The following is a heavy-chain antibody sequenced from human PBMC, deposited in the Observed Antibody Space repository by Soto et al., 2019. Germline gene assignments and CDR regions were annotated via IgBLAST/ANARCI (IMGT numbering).Heavy chain of an antibody. CDR2: IYYSGST. CDR3: ARRYGSAIDY. D-gene: IGHD1-26*01. CDR1: GGSISSSSFH. V-gene: IGHV4-39*07. J-gene: IGHJ4*02. Sequence: SETLSLTCTVSGGSISSSSFHWGWIRQPPGKGLEWIGSIYYSGSTNCNPSLKSRVTISVDTSKNQFSLKLSSVTAADTAVYYCARRYGSAIDYWGQGTLVTVS.